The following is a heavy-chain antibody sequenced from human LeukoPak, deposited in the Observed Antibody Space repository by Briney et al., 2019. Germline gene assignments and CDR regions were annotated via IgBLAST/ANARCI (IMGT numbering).Heavy chain of an antibody. D-gene: IGHD2-21*02. J-gene: IGHJ3*02. CDR3: ASSRYCGGDCYSDDAFDI. CDR2: IFYCGST. CDR1: GGSIRSYY. V-gene: IGHV4-59*01. Sequence: KSSEPLSLTCAVSGGSIRSYYWSWIRQPPGKGLEWIGYIFYCGSTNYNPSLKSRVTISIDTSKSQFSLKLTSVTTADTALYYCASSRYCGGDCYSDDAFDIWGRGTMVTVSS.